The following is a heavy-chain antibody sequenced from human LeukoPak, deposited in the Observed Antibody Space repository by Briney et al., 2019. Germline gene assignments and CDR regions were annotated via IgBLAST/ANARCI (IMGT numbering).Heavy chain of an antibody. CDR2: IKQDGSEK. V-gene: IGHV3-7*01. CDR1: GFTFNSYW. Sequence: GGSLRLSCAASGFTFNSYWMSWVRQAPGKGLEWVANIKQDGSEKYYVDSVKGRFTISRDNAKNSLYLQMNSLRAEDTAVYYCARADGSGSYSYYYYYGMDVWGQGTTVTVSS. D-gene: IGHD3-10*01. J-gene: IGHJ6*02. CDR3: ARADGSGSYSYYYYYGMDV.